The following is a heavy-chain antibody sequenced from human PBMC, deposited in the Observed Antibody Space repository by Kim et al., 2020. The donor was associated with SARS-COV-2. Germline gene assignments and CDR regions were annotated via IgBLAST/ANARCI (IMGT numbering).Heavy chain of an antibody. V-gene: IGHV3-30*04. CDR2: ISYDGSNK. Sequence: GGSLRLSCAASGFTFSSYAMHWVRQAPGKGLEWVAVISYDGSNKYYADSVKGRFTISRDNSKNTLYLQMNSLRAEDTAVYYCARDRIRGSGYFQHWGQGT. CDR1: GFTFSSYA. J-gene: IGHJ1*01. CDR3: ARDRIRGSGYFQH.